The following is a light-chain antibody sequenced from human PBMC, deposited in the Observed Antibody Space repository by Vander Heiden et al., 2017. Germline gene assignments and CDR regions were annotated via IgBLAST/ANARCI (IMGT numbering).Light chain of an antibody. J-gene: IGLJ3*02. Sequence: QLVVSQSPPVSASLGASVTLTCTLSSGHSNFAIAWHQQQPDKAPLYLMKINSDGGHYKGDGISDRFSGSGSGAERYLTISSLQSEDEADYYCQTWGLGIQVFGGGTKLTVL. CDR3: QTWGLGIQV. CDR1: SGHSNFA. V-gene: IGLV4-69*01. CDR2: INSDGGH.